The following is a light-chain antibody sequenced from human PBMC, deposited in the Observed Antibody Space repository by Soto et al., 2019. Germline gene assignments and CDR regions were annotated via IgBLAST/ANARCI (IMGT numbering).Light chain of an antibody. V-gene: IGKV3-11*01. CDR1: QSVSSY. J-gene: IGKJ4*01. Sequence: IGFTQSPATLSLSPGERATLSCRASQSVSSYLAWYQQKPGQAPRLLIYDASNRATGIPARFSGSGSGTDFTLTISSLEPEDFAVYYCQQRSNWPLTFGGGTKVDI. CDR2: DAS. CDR3: QQRSNWPLT.